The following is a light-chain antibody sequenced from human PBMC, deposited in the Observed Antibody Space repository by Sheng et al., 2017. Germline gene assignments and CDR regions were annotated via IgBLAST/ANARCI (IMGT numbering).Light chain of an antibody. J-gene: IGKJ4*01. CDR2: GAS. Sequence: EIVMTQSPATLSVSPGERATLSCRASQSVSSTYLAWYQRKPGQAPRLLIYGASSRATGIPDRFSGSGSGTDFTLTISRLEPEDFAVYYCQQYGSSPLVTFGGGTKVEIK. CDR1: QSVSSTY. V-gene: IGKV3-20*01. CDR3: QQYGSSPLVT.